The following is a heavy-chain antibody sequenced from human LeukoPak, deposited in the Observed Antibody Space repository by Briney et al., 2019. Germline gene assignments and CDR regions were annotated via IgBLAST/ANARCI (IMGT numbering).Heavy chain of an antibody. CDR3: AKDPGGYDFWSGYFNYYYGMDV. Sequence: GGSLRLSCAASGLSFSRKGMHWVRQAPGKGLEWVSAISGSGGSTYYADSVKGRFTISRDNSKNTLYLQMNSLRAEDTAVYYCAKDPGGYDFWSGYFNYYYGMDVWGQGTTVTVSS. CDR2: ISGSGGST. V-gene: IGHV3-23*01. D-gene: IGHD3-3*01. CDR1: GLSFSRKG. J-gene: IGHJ6*02.